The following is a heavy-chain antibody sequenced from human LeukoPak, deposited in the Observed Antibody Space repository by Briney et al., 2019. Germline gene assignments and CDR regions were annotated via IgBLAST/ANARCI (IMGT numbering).Heavy chain of an antibody. V-gene: IGHV3-66*02. CDR1: GFTVSSNY. Sequence: TGGSLRLSCAASGFTVSSNYMSWVRQAPGKGLEWVSVIYSGGSTYYADSVKGRFTISRDNSKNTLYLQMNSLRAEDTAVYYCARESYDFWSGYGRFDPWGQGTLVTVSS. CDR3: ARESYDFWSGYGRFDP. CDR2: IYSGGST. D-gene: IGHD3-3*01. J-gene: IGHJ5*02.